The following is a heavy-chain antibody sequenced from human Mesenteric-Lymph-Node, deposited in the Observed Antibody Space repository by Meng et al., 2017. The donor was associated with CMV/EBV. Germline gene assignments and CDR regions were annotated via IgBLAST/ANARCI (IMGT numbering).Heavy chain of an antibody. CDR1: GFTFSSYA. J-gene: IGHJ6*04. Sequence: GESLKISCAASGFTFSSYAMHWVRQAPGKGLEYVSAISSNGGSTYYADSVKGRFTISRDNSKNTLYLQMGSLRAEDMAVYYCARGYDFWSGCPYGMDVGGKGTTVTVSS. D-gene: IGHD3-3*01. V-gene: IGHV3-64*02. CDR2: ISSNGGST. CDR3: ARGYDFWSGCPYGMDV.